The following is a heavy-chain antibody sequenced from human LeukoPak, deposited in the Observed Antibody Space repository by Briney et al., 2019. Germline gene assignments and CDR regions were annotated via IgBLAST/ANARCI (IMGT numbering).Heavy chain of an antibody. V-gene: IGHV4-61*02. CDR1: GGSVSSGSYY. Sequence: SETLSLTCTVSGGSVSSGSYYWSWIRQPAGKGLEWIGRIYTSGSTNYNPSLKSRVTISVDTSKKQFSLKLSSVTAADTAVYYCARSRGGYGDYGSWFDPWGQGTLVTVSS. J-gene: IGHJ5*02. D-gene: IGHD4-17*01. CDR3: ARSRGGYGDYGSWFDP. CDR2: IYTSGST.